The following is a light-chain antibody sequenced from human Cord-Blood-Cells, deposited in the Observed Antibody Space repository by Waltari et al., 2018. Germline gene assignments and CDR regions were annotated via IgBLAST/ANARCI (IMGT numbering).Light chain of an antibody. CDR3: QQYGSSLFT. J-gene: IGKJ3*01. CDR2: GAS. CDR1: QSANSSY. V-gene: IGKV3-20*01. Sequence: EIVLPQSPGTLSLSTGERATLPCRASQSANSSYLAWYQQKPGQAHRPLIYGASSRATGIPDRFSGSGSGTDFTLTISRLEPEDFAVYYCQQYGSSLFTFGPGTKVDIK.